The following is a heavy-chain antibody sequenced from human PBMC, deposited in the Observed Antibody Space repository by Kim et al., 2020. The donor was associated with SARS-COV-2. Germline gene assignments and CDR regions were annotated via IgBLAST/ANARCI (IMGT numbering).Heavy chain of an antibody. Sequence: GGSLRLSCAASGFTFSRYGFHWVRQAPGKGLEGVAIIWNDGSNENYADSVKGRFTISRDNSKNTLYLQMDSLRAEDTAVYYCAKGSGRDFDWLDYWGQGTLVTVSS. CDR3: AKGSGRDFDWLDY. CDR1: GFTFSRYG. D-gene: IGHD3-9*01. V-gene: IGHV3-33*06. J-gene: IGHJ4*02. CDR2: IWNDGSNE.